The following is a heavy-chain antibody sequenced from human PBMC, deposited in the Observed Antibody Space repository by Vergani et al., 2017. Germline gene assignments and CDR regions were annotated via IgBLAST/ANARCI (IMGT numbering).Heavy chain of an antibody. D-gene: IGHD3-10*01. Sequence: VQLLESGGGLVQPGGSLRLSCAASGFTFSSYAMSWVRQAPGKGLEWIGEINHSGSTNYNPSLKSRVTISVDTSKNQFSLKLSSVTAAETAVYYCARKRLRVVRGVIITGFKDYWGQGTLVTVSS. CDR3: ARKRLRVVRGVIITGFKDY. J-gene: IGHJ4*02. CDR1: GFTFSSYA. CDR2: INHSGST. V-gene: IGHV4-34*01.